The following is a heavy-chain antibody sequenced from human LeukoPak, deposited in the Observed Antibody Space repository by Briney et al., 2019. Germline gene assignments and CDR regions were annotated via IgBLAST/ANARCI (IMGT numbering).Heavy chain of an antibody. CDR1: GGSISRGSYF. Sequence: SQTLSLTCTVSGGSISRGSYFWSWIRQPAGKGLEWIGRFYTSGTPNYNPSLKSRVTISVDTSRNQFSLKLSSVTAADTAVYYCARDRDAFDIWGQGTMVTVSS. CDR3: ARDRDAFDI. CDR2: FYTSGTP. V-gene: IGHV4-61*02. J-gene: IGHJ3*02.